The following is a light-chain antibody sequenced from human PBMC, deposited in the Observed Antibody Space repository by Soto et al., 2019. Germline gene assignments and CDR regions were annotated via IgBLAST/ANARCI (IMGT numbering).Light chain of an antibody. CDR2: GAS. V-gene: IGKV3-20*01. CDR1: QSVSSSF. CDR3: QHYGSSPPMYT. Sequence: EIVLTQSPGTLSLSPGERATLSCRASQSVSSSFLAWYQQRPGQAPRLLIYGASTRATGIPDRFSGSGSGTDFTLSISRREPEDFAVYHCQHYGSSPPMYTFGQGTKLEIK. J-gene: IGKJ2*01.